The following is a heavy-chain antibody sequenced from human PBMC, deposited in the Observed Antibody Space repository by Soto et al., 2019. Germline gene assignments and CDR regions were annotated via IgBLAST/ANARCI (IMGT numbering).Heavy chain of an antibody. V-gene: IGHV3-23*01. CDR3: AKGDVVVVADDAFDI. Sequence: EVQLLESGGGLVQPGGSLRLSCAASGFTFSSYAMSWVRQAPGKGLEWVSAISGSGGSTYYADSLKGRFTSTRDKSKNTLYLQMNSLRAEDTAVYYCAKGDVVVVADDAFDIWGQGTMVTVSS. CDR2: ISGSGGST. CDR1: GFTFSSYA. D-gene: IGHD2-15*01. J-gene: IGHJ3*02.